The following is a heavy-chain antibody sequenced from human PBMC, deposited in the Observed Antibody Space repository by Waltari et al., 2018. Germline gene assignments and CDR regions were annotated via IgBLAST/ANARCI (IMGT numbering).Heavy chain of an antibody. CDR1: GYTFASYD. CDR3: ARGRGFLESLMY. Sequence: QVHLAQSGAEVRKPGASVKVSCKASGYTFASYDIHWVRQATGQGLEWRGWMNTKGGNSGYAQKFQGRVTLTRNTSITTAYMEVSSLRSEDTALYYCARGRGFLESLMYWGQGTLVTVSS. V-gene: IGHV1-8*02. J-gene: IGHJ4*02. CDR2: MNTKGGNS. D-gene: IGHD3-3*01.